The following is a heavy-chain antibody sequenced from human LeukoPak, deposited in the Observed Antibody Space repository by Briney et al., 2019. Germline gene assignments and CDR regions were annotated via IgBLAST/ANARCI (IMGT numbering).Heavy chain of an antibody. J-gene: IGHJ4*02. V-gene: IGHV3-23*01. CDR3: AKSWSPDRLSPLV. CDR1: GFTFSSYA. Sequence: GASLRLSCAASGFTFSSYAMSWVRQAPGKGLEWVSLISGSGGSRNFADSLKGRFTISRDNSKNTLYLQMNSLRAEDTAVYYCAKSWSPDRLSPLVWGQGTLVTVSS. D-gene: IGHD3-9*01. CDR2: ISGSGGSR.